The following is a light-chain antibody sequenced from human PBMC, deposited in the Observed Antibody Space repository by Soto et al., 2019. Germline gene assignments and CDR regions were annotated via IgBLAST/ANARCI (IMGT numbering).Light chain of an antibody. J-gene: IGKJ1*01. Sequence: EIVRTQSPATLSVSPGERATLSCRASQSVSSNLAGYQQKPGQSPRLLISGASTRATAFPARFSGSVSGTEFTLTMSSLPSEDFEVYYCQQYNNCPPTFGQGTKVEIK. CDR2: GAS. CDR3: QQYNNCPPT. V-gene: IGKV3-15*01. CDR1: QSVSSN.